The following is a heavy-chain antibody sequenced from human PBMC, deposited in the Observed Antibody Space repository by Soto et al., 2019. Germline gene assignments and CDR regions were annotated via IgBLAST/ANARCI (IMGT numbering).Heavy chain of an antibody. D-gene: IGHD2-15*01. CDR1: GGSISSGDYY. CDR3: ERGVDGVFDY. CDR2: IYYSGST. V-gene: IGHV4-30-4*01. J-gene: IGHJ4*02. Sequence: SETLSLTCTVSGGSISSGDYYWSWIRQPPGKGLEWIGYIYYSGSTYYNPSLKSRVTISVDTSKNQFSLKLSSVTAADTAVYYCERGVDGVFDYWGQGTLVTVSS.